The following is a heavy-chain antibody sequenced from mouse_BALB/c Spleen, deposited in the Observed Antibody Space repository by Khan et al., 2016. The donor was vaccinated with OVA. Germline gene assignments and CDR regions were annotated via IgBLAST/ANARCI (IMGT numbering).Heavy chain of an antibody. CDR2: INPHIGET. Sequence: VQLQQSGPELVKPGASVKISCKASGYSFTGYFMNWVMQSHGKSLEWIGRINPHIGETFYNQKFKDKATLTVDESSTTAHMELRSLSSEDSAVYYCARKNGSDFDYWCQGTTLTVSS. V-gene: IGHV1-20*02. D-gene: IGHD1-1*01. CDR1: GYSFTGYF. CDR3: ARKNGSDFDY. J-gene: IGHJ2*01.